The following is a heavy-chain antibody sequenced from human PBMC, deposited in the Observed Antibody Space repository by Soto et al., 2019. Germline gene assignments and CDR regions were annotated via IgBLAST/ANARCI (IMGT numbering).Heavy chain of an antibody. J-gene: IGHJ4*02. CDR3: ARGPSEMATIAPGIDY. CDR1: GYSFPSYW. D-gene: IGHD5-12*01. Sequence: ESLQISCKGSGYSFPSYWIVWVRQMPGKGLEWAGIIYPGDSDTRYSPSFQGQATISADKSISTAYLQWSSLKDSDTDKYYCARGPSEMATIAPGIDYWGQGTPVTVSS. CDR2: IYPGDSDT. V-gene: IGHV5-51*01.